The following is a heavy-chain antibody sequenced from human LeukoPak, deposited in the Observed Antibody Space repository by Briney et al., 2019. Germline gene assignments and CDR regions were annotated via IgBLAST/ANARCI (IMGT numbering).Heavy chain of an antibody. D-gene: IGHD6-13*01. V-gene: IGHV3-53*01. CDR3: ARTGGYRFDP. CDR1: GLTVSSNY. Sequence: PGGSLRLSCAASGLTVSSNYMSWVRQAPGKGLEWVSGINSGGSTSYADSVKGRFTISRDNSKNTLYLQMNSLRAEDTAVYYCARTGGYRFDPWGQGTLVTVSS. CDR2: INSGGST. J-gene: IGHJ5*02.